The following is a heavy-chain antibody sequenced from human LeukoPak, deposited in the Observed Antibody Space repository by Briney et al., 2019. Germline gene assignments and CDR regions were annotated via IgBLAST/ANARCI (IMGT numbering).Heavy chain of an antibody. CDR1: GFAFSSYS. D-gene: IGHD5/OR15-5a*01. Sequence: PGGSLRLSCAASGFAFSSYSMNWVRQAPGKGLEWVSYISSSSSTIYYADSVKGRFTISRDNAKNSLYLQMNSLRAEDTAVYHCVRDKVSGPTLLDHWGQGTLVTVSS. CDR2: ISSSSSTI. J-gene: IGHJ4*02. V-gene: IGHV3-48*01. CDR3: VRDKVSGPTLLDH.